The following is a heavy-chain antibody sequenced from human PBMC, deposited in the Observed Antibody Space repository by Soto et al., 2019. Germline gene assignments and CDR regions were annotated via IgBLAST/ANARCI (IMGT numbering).Heavy chain of an antibody. J-gene: IGHJ6*02. CDR3: ARDRDGHRYFARGGVDV. Sequence: QVLLQESGPGLVKSSETLSLSCSAADGSISSGAYSWTWIRQRPGKGLEWIGSVTHIANIHYNPSPRSPVAISVVASKTDFFALEMTDVNVADTAVYYCARDRDGHRYFARGGVDVWGQGTTVTVSS. CDR1: DGSISSGAYS. D-gene: IGHD3-16*02. V-gene: IGHV4-31*02. CDR2: VTHIANI.